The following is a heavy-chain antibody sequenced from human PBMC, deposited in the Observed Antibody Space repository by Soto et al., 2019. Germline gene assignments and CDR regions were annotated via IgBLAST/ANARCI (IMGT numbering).Heavy chain of an antibody. D-gene: IGHD1-1*01. CDR3: TRDLTISSTDGPLDP. CDR2: IHYTGST. J-gene: IGHJ5*02. CDR1: GGSMSRYY. Sequence: SETLSLTCTVSGGSMSRYYWTWIRQPPGKGLEWIGNIHYTGSTNYNPSLKSRVTILLGTSTSQFSLKVSSVTAADTAVYYCTRDLTISSTDGPLDPWGHGTLVTVSS. V-gene: IGHV4-59*01.